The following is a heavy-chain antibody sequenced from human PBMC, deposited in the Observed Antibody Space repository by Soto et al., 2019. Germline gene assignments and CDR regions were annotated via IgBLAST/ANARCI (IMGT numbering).Heavy chain of an antibody. V-gene: IGHV2-5*01. CDR2: LYWNDFK. D-gene: IGHD5-12*01. Sequence: APALFNPTHALTLTCTCTRFSRKTSGLGVGWIRQPPGKTLEWVALLYWNDFKRYTPSLDIRLTITKDTSKKQVVLTVTNGDPADKATYYCAHSRGYNGYEGYPFYGMDVWGQGTTVTVSS. J-gene: IGHJ6*02. CDR3: AHSRGYNGYEGYPFYGMDV. CDR1: RFSRKTSGLG.